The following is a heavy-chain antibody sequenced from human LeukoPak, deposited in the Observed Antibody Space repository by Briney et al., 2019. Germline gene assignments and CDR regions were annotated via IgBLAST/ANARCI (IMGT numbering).Heavy chain of an antibody. CDR2: IYHSGST. D-gene: IGHD5-24*01. CDR3: ARDGYNNNDAFDI. CDR1: GYSISSGNY. V-gene: IGHV4-38-2*02. J-gene: IGHJ3*02. Sequence: SETLSLTCTVSGYSISSGNYWDWIRQPPGKGLEWIGSIYHSGSTYYNPSLKSRVTISVDTSKNQFSLRLTSVTAADTAVYYCARDGYNNNDAFDIWGQGTMVTVSS.